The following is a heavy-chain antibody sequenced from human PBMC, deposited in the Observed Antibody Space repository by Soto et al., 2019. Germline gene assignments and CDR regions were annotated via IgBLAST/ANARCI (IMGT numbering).Heavy chain of an antibody. CDR2: ISDDGSKK. D-gene: IGHD6-19*01. CDR3: ARDIGVGGTLGVIDY. J-gene: IGHJ4*02. V-gene: IGHV3-30*03. CDR1: GFTLSSYG. Sequence: QVQLVESGGGVVQPGRSLRLSCAAAGFTLSSYGMHWVRQAPGKGLEWVAVISDDGSKKYYADSVKGRFSISRDNSKNTLDLQMDSLRVEDAAVYYCARDIGVGGTLGVIDYWGQGTLVTVSS.